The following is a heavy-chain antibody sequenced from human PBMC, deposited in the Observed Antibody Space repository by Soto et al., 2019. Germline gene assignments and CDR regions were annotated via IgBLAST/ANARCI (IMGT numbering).Heavy chain of an antibody. CDR2: ISYDGSTK. CDR3: ARDSDGRMFREIIMDDFDY. V-gene: IGHV3-30*03. CDR1: GLSFSSYG. J-gene: IGHJ4*02. Sequence: QVQLVESGGGGVQPGRSLRLSCAASGLSFSSYGMHWVRQAPGKGLEWVAVISYDGSTKYYAESVKGRFTISRDNSNNTVYLQMNSLRIEDTAVYYCARDSDGRMFREIIMDDFDYWGQGTLVTVSS. D-gene: IGHD3-10*01.